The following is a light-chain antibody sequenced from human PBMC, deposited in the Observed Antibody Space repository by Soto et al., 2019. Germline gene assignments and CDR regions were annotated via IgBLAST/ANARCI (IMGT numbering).Light chain of an antibody. CDR3: CSYAGTYTFEV. J-gene: IGLJ2*01. CDR1: SSDVGGYNY. CDR2: DVS. Sequence: QSALTQSRSVSGSPGQSVTISCTGTSSDVGGYNYVSWYQQHPGKAPKLMIYDVSKRPSGVPDRFSGSKSGNTASLTISGLQAEDEADYYCCSYAGTYTFEVFGGGTQLTVL. V-gene: IGLV2-11*01.